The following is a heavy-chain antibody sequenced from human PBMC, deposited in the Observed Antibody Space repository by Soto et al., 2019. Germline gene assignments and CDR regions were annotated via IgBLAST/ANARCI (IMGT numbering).Heavy chain of an antibody. D-gene: IGHD6-19*01. Sequence: QVQLQESGPGLVKPSGTLSLTCAVSGDSVSSNYYWCWVRQPPGKGLEWIGEIYHTGTTNYNPSLKSRVTISVDKSNNQFSLDLSSVTAADTAVYYCAMSAGWYAVHSWGPGTLVTVSS. CDR2: IYHTGTT. J-gene: IGHJ4*02. CDR1: GDSVSSNYY. V-gene: IGHV4-4*02. CDR3: AMSAGWYAVHS.